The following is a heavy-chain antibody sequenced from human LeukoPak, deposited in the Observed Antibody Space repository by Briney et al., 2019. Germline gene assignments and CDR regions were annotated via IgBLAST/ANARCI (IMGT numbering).Heavy chain of an antibody. Sequence: PGGSLRLSCAASGLSTYVSWVRQAPGKALEWVSIIYGDARTYYADSVKGRFAISRDKSKNTVLLQMNSLRAEDTAVYYCARPQGSGTYLGQWGLGTLVAVSS. CDR1: GLSTY. J-gene: IGHJ4*02. D-gene: IGHD1-26*01. CDR3: ARPQGSGTYLGQ. V-gene: IGHV3-53*01. CDR2: IYGDART.